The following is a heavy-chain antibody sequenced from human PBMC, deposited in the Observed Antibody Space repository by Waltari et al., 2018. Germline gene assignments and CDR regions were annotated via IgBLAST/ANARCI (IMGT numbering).Heavy chain of an antibody. V-gene: IGHV3-48*03. CDR2: ISGSGTTI. J-gene: IGHJ4*02. Sequence: EVQLVESGGGLLEPGGALRLTCPASGFTFSSYGMNWVRQAPGKGLEWISYISGSGTTIYYADSVKGRFTITRDDAENSLYLQMNSLRAEDTALYYCARRFDSWGQGTRVTVSS. CDR1: GFTFSSYG. CDR3: ARRFDS.